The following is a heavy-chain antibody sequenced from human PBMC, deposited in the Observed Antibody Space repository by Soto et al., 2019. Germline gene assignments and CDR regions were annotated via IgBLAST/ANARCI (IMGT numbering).Heavy chain of an antibody. J-gene: IGHJ2*01. D-gene: IGHD3-3*01. CDR2: IYYSGST. Sequence: QVQLQESGPGLVKPSQTLSLTCTVSGGSISSGGYYWSWIRQHPGKGLEWIGYIYYSGSTYYNPSLTRRVTISVDTSKNQFSLKLSSVTAADTAVYYCARGPDSSHWYFDLWGRGTLVTVSS. CDR1: GGSISSGGYY. CDR3: ARGPDSSHWYFDL. V-gene: IGHV4-31*03.